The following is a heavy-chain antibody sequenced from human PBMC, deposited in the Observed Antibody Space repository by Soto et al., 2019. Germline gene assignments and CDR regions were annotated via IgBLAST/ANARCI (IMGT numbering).Heavy chain of an antibody. D-gene: IGHD4-17*01. J-gene: IGHJ4*02. Sequence: SETLSLTCAVSGGSISSGDYSWSWIRQPPGKGLEWIGYIYHSGSTYYNPSLKSRVTMSVDRSKNQFSLKLSSVTAADTAVYYCARSDGLREYFDYWGQGTLVTVSS. V-gene: IGHV4-30-2*01. CDR2: IYHSGST. CDR3: ARSDGLREYFDY. CDR1: GGSISSGDYS.